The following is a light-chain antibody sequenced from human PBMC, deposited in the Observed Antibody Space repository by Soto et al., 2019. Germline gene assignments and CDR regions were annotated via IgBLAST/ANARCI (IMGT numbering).Light chain of an antibody. CDR1: SSDVGGYNY. J-gene: IGLJ2*01. Sequence: QSALTQPASVSGSPGQSITISCTGTSSDVGGYNYVSWYQQHPGNAPKLLIYEVTNRPSGVSNRFSGSKSDNTASLIISGLQAEDEADYYCSSYTSARDVVFGGGTKPTVL. CDR3: SSYTSARDVV. CDR2: EVT. V-gene: IGLV2-14*01.